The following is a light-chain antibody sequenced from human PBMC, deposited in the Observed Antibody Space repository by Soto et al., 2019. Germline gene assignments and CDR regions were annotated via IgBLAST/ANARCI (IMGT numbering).Light chain of an antibody. CDR3: ISYTDRHSDS. CDR1: RSRIGSYDH. Sequence: SSPTPPASVSGSPGQSITISCRGPRSRIGSYDHVAWYQQLLGKIPRLIIYAVSERPAAVSDRFSGCISGITASLTISGLPTVDEADYCCISYTDRHSDSFGSGTKVTV. J-gene: IGLJ1*01. V-gene: IGLV2-14*03. CDR2: AVS.